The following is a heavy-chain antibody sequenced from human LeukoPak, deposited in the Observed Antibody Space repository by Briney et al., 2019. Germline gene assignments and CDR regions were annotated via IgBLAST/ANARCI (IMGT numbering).Heavy chain of an antibody. D-gene: IGHD5-12*01. J-gene: IGHJ4*02. CDR3: AREGYKVATQYYFDY. V-gene: IGHV3-21*01. CDR1: GFTFSSYS. CDR2: ISSSSSYI. Sequence: GGCLRLSCAASGFTFSSYSMNWVRQAPGKGLEWVSSISSSSSYIYYADSVKGRFTISRDNSKNSLYLQMNSLRAEDTAVYYCAREGYKVATQYYFDYWGQGTLVTVSS.